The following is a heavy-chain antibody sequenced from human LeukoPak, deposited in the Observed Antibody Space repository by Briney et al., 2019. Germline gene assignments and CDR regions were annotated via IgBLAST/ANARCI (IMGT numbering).Heavy chain of an antibody. D-gene: IGHD6-13*01. CDR1: GGSISSYY. V-gene: IGHV4-59*12. CDR3: ARGGPYSSSWYRRDAFDI. CDR2: ISDIGSI. J-gene: IGHJ3*02. Sequence: SETLSLTCTVSGGSISSYYWSWIRQPPGKGLEWIAYISDIGSINYNPSLKSRVTISLDTSKNQFSLKLSSVTAADTAVYYCARGGPYSSSWYRRDAFDIWGQGTMVTVSS.